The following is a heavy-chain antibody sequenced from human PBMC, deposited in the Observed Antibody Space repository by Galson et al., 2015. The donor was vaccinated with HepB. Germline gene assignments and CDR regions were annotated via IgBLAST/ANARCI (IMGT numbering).Heavy chain of an antibody. CDR3: ARRMCSRCTTPYYYNYMDV. V-gene: IGHV1-2*02. CDR2: INPYHGAT. D-gene: IGHD1-1*01. Sequence: SVKVSCKASGYSFTDYYIHWVRQAPGQGLEWMGWINPYHGATRFAPKFQGRVTMTRDTSISTVYMEMSRLTSDDTAVYFCARRMCSRCTTPYYYNYMDVWGKGSTVTVSS. CDR1: GYSFTDYY. J-gene: IGHJ6*03.